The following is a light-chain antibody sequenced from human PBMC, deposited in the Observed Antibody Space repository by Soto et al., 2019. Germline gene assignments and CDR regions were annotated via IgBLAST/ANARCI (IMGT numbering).Light chain of an antibody. CDR3: QQHRRSPLT. Sequence: EIVLTQSPDTLSLSPGERATLSCRASQSVGSYLAWYRQKPGQAPRLLISDTSSRATGIPDRFSGSGSGTDLTLTISRLEPEDFAVYYCQQHRRSPLTFAGGTKVEIK. CDR2: DTS. J-gene: IGKJ4*01. CDR1: QSVGSY. V-gene: IGKV3-20*01.